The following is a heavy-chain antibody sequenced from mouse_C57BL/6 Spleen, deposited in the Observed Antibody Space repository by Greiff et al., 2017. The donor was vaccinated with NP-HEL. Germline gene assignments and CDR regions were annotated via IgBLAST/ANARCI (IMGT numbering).Heavy chain of an antibody. CDR1: GYTFTSYW. V-gene: IGHV1-59*01. CDR2: IDPSDSYT. Sequence: QVQLQQPGAELVRPGTSVKLSCKASGYTFTSYWMHWVKQRPGQGLEWIGVIDPSDSYTNYNQKFKGKATLTVDTSSSTAYMQLSSLTSEDSAVYYCARSPYWGQGTLVTVSA. CDR3: ARSPY. J-gene: IGHJ3*01.